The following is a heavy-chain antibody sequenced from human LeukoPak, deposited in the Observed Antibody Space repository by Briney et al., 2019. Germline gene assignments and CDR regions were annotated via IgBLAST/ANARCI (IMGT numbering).Heavy chain of an antibody. V-gene: IGHV1-3*01. D-gene: IGHD6-6*01. CDR1: GYRFTSYS. Sequence: ASVKVSCKASGYRFTSYSIHWVRQAPGQRLEWMGSVDAGSDNRKYSQKFQGSVTITSDTSASTAYMELSSLRSEDTAVYYCSRKYSSSSPYYYYGMDVWGQGTTVTVSS. CDR3: SRKYSSSSPYYYYGMDV. J-gene: IGHJ6*02. CDR2: VDAGSDNR.